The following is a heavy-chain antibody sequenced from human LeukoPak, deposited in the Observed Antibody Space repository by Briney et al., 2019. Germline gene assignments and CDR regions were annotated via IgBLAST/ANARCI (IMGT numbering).Heavy chain of an antibody. D-gene: IGHD5-18*01. Sequence: GGSLRLSCAASGFTFSSYWVSWVRQAPGKGLEWVSSISSSSSYIYYADSVKGRFTISRDNAKNSLYLQMNSLRAEDTAVYYCARDSNSRYSYGYADYWGQGTLVTVSS. CDR2: ISSSSSYI. J-gene: IGHJ4*02. CDR1: GFTFSSYW. V-gene: IGHV3-21*01. CDR3: ARDSNSRYSYGYADY.